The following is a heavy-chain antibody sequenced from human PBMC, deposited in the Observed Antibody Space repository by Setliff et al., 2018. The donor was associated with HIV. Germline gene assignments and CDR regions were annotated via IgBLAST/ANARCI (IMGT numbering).Heavy chain of an antibody. CDR1: GYSISSGYY. CDR3: ARRRETIVVVIGIPNWYFDL. CDR2: IYHSGST. J-gene: IGHJ2*01. Sequence: SETLSLTCAVSGYSISSGYYWGWIRQPPGKGLEWIGTIYHSGSTYYNPSLKSRVTISVDTSKNQFSLRLSSGTAADSAVYYCARRRETIVVVIGIPNWYFDLWGRGTLVTVSS. V-gene: IGHV4-38-2*01. D-gene: IGHD2-21*01.